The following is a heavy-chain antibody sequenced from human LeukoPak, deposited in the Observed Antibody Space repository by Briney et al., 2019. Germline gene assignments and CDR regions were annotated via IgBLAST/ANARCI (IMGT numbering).Heavy chain of an antibody. V-gene: IGHV3-30-3*01. Sequence: GGSLRLSCAASGFTFSSYAMHWVRQAPGKGLEWVAVISYDGSYKYYADSVKGRFSISRDNSNNTLYLQMNSLRAEDTAVYYCARDPFGDFWSGYSQLLDYWGQGTLVTVSS. CDR3: ARDPFGDFWSGYSQLLDY. CDR1: GFTFSSYA. D-gene: IGHD3-3*01. CDR2: ISYDGSYK. J-gene: IGHJ4*02.